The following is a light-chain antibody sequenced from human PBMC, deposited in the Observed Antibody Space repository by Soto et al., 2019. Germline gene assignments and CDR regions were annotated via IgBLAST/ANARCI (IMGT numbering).Light chain of an antibody. Sequence: EIVLTQSPATLSLSPGERASLSCRPSHSVATYLAWYQQKPGQAPRLLIYDVCNRASGIPARFSGSGSGTDFTLTISSLQPDDFATYVCQQYESYSPLTFGGGTKVDIK. CDR1: HSVATY. J-gene: IGKJ4*01. CDR2: DVC. CDR3: QQYESYSPLT. V-gene: IGKV3-11*01.